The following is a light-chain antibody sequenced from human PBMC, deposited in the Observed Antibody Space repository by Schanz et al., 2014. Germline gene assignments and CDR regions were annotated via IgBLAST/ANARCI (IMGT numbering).Light chain of an antibody. CDR2: GAS. CDR1: QSVSSSY. CDR3: QQYNSYSPET. V-gene: IGKV3-20*01. J-gene: IGKJ1*01. Sequence: EIVLTQSPGTLSLSPGERATLSCRASQSVSSSYLAWYQQKPGQAPRLLIYGASSRATGIPDRFSGSGSGTDFTLTISRLEPEDFATYHCQQYNSYSPETFGQGTKVEIK.